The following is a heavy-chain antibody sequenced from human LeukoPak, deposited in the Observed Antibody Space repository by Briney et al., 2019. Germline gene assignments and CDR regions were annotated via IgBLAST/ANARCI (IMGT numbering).Heavy chain of an antibody. J-gene: IGHJ4*02. CDR2: ISYDGSNR. CDR1: EFTFSSYA. V-gene: IGHV3-30*04. CDR3: AREAYYEELDY. D-gene: IGHD3-22*01. Sequence: PGGSLRLSCAASEFTFSSYAMNWVRQAPGKGLEWVAVISYDGSNRYYADSVKGRFTISRDNSKNTLYLQLNSLRAEDTAVYYCAREAYYEELDYWGQGTLVTVSS.